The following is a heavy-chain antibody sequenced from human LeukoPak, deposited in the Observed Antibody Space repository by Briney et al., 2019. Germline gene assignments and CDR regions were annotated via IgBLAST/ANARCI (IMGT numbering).Heavy chain of an antibody. V-gene: IGHV4-38-2*02. CDR3: ARDDYGDYSSRRYFDY. Sequence: SETLSLTCTVSGYSISSGYYWGWIRQPPGKGLEWIGSIYHSGSTYYNPSLKSRVTISVDTSKNQFSLKLSSVTAADTAVYYCARDDYGDYSSRRYFDYWGQGTLATVSS. CDR1: GYSISSGYY. CDR2: IYHSGST. D-gene: IGHD4-17*01. J-gene: IGHJ4*02.